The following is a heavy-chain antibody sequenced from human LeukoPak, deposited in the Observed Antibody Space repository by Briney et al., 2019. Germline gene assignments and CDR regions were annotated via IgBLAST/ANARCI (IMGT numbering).Heavy chain of an antibody. CDR2: ISSSSSTI. J-gene: IGHJ4*02. Sequence: GGSLRLSCEATGFTFSRTAMRWVRRAPGKGLEWVSYISSSSSTIYYADSLKGRLPISRDNAKNSLYLQMNSLRAEDTAVYYCARETPTAFDYWGQGTLVTVSS. CDR1: GFTFSRTA. D-gene: IGHD1-26*01. CDR3: ARETPTAFDY. V-gene: IGHV3-48*04.